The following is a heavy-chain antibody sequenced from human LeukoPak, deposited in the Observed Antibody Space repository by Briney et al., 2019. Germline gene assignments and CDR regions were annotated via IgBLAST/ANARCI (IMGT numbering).Heavy chain of an antibody. CDR2: IYYSGST. CDR1: GGSISSYY. Sequence: SETLSLTCTVSGGSISSYYWSWIRQPPGKGLEWIGSIYYSGSTYYNPSLKSRVTISEDTSKNQFSLKLSSVTAADTAVYYCARWAPWYSSSWYSHSTIDYWGQGTLVTVSS. J-gene: IGHJ4*02. V-gene: IGHV4-59*05. D-gene: IGHD6-13*01. CDR3: ARWAPWYSSSWYSHSTIDY.